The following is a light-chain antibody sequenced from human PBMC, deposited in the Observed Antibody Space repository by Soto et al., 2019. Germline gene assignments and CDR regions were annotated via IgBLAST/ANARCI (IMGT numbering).Light chain of an antibody. Sequence: QSVLTQPPSASGTPGQRVVISCSGSRSNIGSNSVNWYQQLPGTAPKLLLCKNSLRPSGVPDRFSGSKSGTSASLAISGLQSEDEADYYCATWDASLNGPVFGGGTKLTVL. CDR3: ATWDASLNGPV. J-gene: IGLJ2*01. CDR1: RSNIGSNS. V-gene: IGLV1-44*01. CDR2: KNS.